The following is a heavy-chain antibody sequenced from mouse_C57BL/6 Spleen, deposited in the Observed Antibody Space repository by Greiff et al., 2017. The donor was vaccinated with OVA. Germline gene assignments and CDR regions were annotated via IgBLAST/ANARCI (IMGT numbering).Heavy chain of an antibody. J-gene: IGHJ3*01. V-gene: IGHV1-55*01. CDR2: IYPGSGST. CDR3: ARGRDGYYGLFAY. Sequence: QVQLQQPGAKLVKPGASVKMSCKASGYTFTSYWITWVKQRPGQGLEWIGDIYPGSGSTNYNEKFKSKATLTVDTSSSTAYMQLSSLTSEDSAVYYCARGRDGYYGLFAYWGQGTLVTVSA. CDR1: GYTFTSYW. D-gene: IGHD2-3*01.